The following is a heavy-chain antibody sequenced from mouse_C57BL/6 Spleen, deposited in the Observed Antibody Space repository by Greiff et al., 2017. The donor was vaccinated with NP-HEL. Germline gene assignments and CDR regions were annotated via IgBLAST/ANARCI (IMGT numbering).Heavy chain of an antibody. J-gene: IGHJ4*01. CDR1: GYTFTSYW. Sequence: QVQLQQSGAELVKPGASVKLSCKASGYTFTSYWMHWVKQRPGQGLEWIGMIHPNSGSTNYNEKFKSKATLTVDKSSSTAYMQLSSLTSEDSAVYSCARGGTTARYAMDYWGQGTSVTVSS. CDR3: ARGGTTARYAMDY. V-gene: IGHV1-64*01. CDR2: IHPNSGST. D-gene: IGHD1-2*01.